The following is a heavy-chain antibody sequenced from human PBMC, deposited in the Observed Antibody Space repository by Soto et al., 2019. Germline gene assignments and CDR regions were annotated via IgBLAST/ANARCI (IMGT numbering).Heavy chain of an antibody. Sequence: PGGSLRLSCAASGFTFSNAWRSWVRQAPGKGLEWVGRIKSKTDGGTTDYAAPVKGRFTISRDDSKNTLYLQMNSLKTEDTAVYYCTTDLAYYYGSGSYDNWFDPWGQGTLVTVSS. CDR2: IKSKTDGGTT. J-gene: IGHJ5*02. D-gene: IGHD3-10*01. V-gene: IGHV3-15*01. CDR3: TTDLAYYYGSGSYDNWFDP. CDR1: GFTFSNAW.